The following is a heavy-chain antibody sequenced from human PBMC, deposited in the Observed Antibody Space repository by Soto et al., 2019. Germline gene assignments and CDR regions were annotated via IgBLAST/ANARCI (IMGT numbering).Heavy chain of an antibody. J-gene: IGHJ5*02. CDR2: IYYSGST. CDR3: AREITMDYNWFDP. D-gene: IGHD3-10*01. Sequence: QVQLQESGPRLVKPSQTLSLTCTVSGGSISSGGYYWSWIRQHPGKGLEWIGYIYYSGSTYYNPSLKSRVTISVDTSKNQFSLKLSSVTAADTAVYYCAREITMDYNWFDPWGQGTLVTVSS. CDR1: GGSISSGGYY. V-gene: IGHV4-31*03.